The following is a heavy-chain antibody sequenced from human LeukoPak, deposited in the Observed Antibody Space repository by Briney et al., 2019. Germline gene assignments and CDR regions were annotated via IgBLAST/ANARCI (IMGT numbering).Heavy chain of an antibody. D-gene: IGHD6-19*01. CDR1: GGSISSYY. V-gene: IGHV4-59*01. Sequence: SETLSLTCTVSGGSISSYYWSWIRQPPGKGLEWIGYIYYSGSTNYNPSLKSRVTISVDTSKNQFSLKLSSVTAADTAVYYCARGGVAVADYYYYGMDVWGQGTTVTVSS. J-gene: IGHJ6*02. CDR3: ARGGVAVADYYYYGMDV. CDR2: IYYSGST.